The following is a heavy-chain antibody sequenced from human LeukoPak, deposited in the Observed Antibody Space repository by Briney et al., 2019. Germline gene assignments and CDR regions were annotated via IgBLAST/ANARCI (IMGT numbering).Heavy chain of an antibody. CDR1: GGSISSGGYY. CDR3: ARAGTYYDILTGSKLGGFDY. Sequence: SETLSLTCTVSGGSISSGGYYWSWIRQHPGKGLEWIGYIYCSGSTYYNPSLKSRVTISVDTSKNQFSLKLSSVTVADTAVYYCARAGTYYDILTGSKLGGFDYWGQGTLVTVSS. D-gene: IGHD3-9*01. J-gene: IGHJ4*02. V-gene: IGHV4-31*03. CDR2: IYCSGST.